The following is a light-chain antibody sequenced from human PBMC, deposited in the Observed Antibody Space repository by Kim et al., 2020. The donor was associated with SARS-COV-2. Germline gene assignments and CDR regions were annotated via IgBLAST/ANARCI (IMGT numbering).Light chain of an antibody. CDR3: QQYNSYPWT. CDR1: QSISSW. Sequence: ASVGDRVTITCRASQSISSWLAWYQQKPGRAPKLLIYDASSLESGVPSKFSGSGSGTEFTLTISSLQPDDFATYYCQQYNSYPWTFGQGTKVDIK. CDR2: DAS. J-gene: IGKJ1*01. V-gene: IGKV1-5*01.